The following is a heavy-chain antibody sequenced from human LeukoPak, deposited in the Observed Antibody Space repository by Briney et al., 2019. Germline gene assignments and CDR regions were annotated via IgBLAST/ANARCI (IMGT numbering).Heavy chain of an antibody. V-gene: IGHV4-59*01. CDR3: ARGVYIAAAQYAY. CDR2: IYYSGST. CDR1: GGSIGSYY. Sequence: SETLSLTCTVSGGSIGSYYWSWIRQPPGKGLEWIGYIYYSGSTNYNPSLKSRVTISVDTSKNQFSLKLSSVTAADTAVYYCARGVYIAAAQYAYWGQGTLVTVSS. J-gene: IGHJ4*02. D-gene: IGHD6-13*01.